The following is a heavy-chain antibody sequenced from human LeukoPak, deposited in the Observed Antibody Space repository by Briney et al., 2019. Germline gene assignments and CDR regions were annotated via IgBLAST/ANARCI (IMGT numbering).Heavy chain of an antibody. D-gene: IGHD6-19*01. J-gene: IGHJ4*02. CDR2: INPSGGST. CDR1: GYTFTSYY. V-gene: IGHV1-46*01. Sequence: ASVKVSCKASGYTFTSYYMHWVRQAPGQGLEWMGIINPSGGSTSYAQKFQGRVTMTRDMSTSTVYMELSSLRSEDTAVYYCARDEGGWYGGGRYYFDYWGQGTLVTVSS. CDR3: ARDEGGWYGGGRYYFDY.